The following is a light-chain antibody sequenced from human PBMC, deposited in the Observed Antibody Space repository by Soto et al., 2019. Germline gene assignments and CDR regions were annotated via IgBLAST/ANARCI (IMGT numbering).Light chain of an antibody. Sequence: AIQMTQSPSSLSASVGDRVTITCQASQGIRNDFGWYRQKPGKAPELLIYGASILQSGVPSRFSGSGSGTDFTLTISSLQPEDFATYYCLQDHNHPYTFGQGTKLEI. CDR2: GAS. CDR1: QGIRND. CDR3: LQDHNHPYT. V-gene: IGKV1-6*01. J-gene: IGKJ2*01.